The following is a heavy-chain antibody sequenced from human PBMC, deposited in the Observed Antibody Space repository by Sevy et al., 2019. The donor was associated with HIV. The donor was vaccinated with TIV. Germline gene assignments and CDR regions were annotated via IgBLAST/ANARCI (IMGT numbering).Heavy chain of an antibody. Sequence: GGSLRLSCETSGFTFSSYFINWVRQSPGKGLEWVASIGRSSSHIYYADSVKGRFTISRDNGKNSLYLQMNSLRVDDTAIYYCAIEKEGNGNGYFDYWGQGALVTVSS. CDR1: GFTFSSYF. V-gene: IGHV3-21*06. CDR2: IGRSSSHI. J-gene: IGHJ4*02. CDR3: AIEKEGNGNGYFDY. D-gene: IGHD3-22*01.